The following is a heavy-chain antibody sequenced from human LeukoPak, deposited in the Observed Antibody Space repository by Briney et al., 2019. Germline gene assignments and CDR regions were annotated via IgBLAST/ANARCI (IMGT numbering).Heavy chain of an antibody. CDR2: IRYDGSNK. V-gene: IGHV3-30*02. J-gene: IGHJ4*02. CDR3: TRVILGGYSYGSRFDY. D-gene: IGHD5-18*01. Sequence: GGSLRLSCAASGFTFLSYGMHWVRQAPGKGLEWVAFIRYDGSNKYYADSVKGRFTISRDDSKSIAYLQMNSLKTEDTAVYYCTRVILGGYSYGSRFDYWGQGTLVTVSS. CDR1: GFTFLSYG.